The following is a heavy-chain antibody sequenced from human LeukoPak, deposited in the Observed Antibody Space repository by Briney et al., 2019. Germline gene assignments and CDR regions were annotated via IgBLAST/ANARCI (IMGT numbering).Heavy chain of an antibody. Sequence: PSETLSLTCTVSGGSISSYYWSWIRQPPGKGLEWIGYIYYSGSTNYNPSLKSRVTISVDTSKNQFSLKLSSVTAADTAVYYCARGKVVPAAGAPYYYYGMDVWGQGTTVTVSS. CDR3: ARGKVVPAAGAPYYYYGMDV. CDR1: GGSISSYY. CDR2: IYYSGST. J-gene: IGHJ6*02. D-gene: IGHD2-2*01. V-gene: IGHV4-59*01.